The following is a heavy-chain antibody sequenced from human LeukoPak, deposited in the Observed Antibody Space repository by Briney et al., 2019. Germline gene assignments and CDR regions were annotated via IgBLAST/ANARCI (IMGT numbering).Heavy chain of an antibody. D-gene: IGHD2/OR15-2a*01. CDR3: AKAPQQLSFDY. V-gene: IGHV3-23*01. CDR1: GFTFSSYA. Sequence: GGSLRLSCAASGFTFSSYAMSWVRQAPGKGLEWVSTISGSSGSTYYADSVKGRFTISRDNSKNTLYLQMNSLRAEDTAVYHCAKAPQQLSFDYWGQGTLVTVSS. CDR2: ISGSSGST. J-gene: IGHJ4*02.